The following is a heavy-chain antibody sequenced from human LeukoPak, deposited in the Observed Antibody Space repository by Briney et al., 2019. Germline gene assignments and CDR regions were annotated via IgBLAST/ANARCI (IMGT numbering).Heavy chain of an antibody. Sequence: GGSLRLSCAASGFTFSSFSLNWVRQAPGKGLEWISYISSDGSTIFYADSVKGRFTMSRDNARNSLFPQMNSLRDDGTAMYYCARTRRNSGSYYGDYWGQGTLVTVSS. CDR1: GFTFSSFS. J-gene: IGHJ4*02. V-gene: IGHV3-48*02. CDR2: ISSDGSTI. D-gene: IGHD1-26*01. CDR3: ARTRRNSGSYYGDY.